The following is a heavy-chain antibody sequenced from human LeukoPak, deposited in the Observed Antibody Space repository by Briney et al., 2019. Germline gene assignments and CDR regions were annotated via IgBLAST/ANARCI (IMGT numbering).Heavy chain of an antibody. V-gene: IGHV4-34*01. CDR2: INHSGST. Sequence: SETLSLTCAVYGGSFSVYYWSWIRQPPGKGLEWIGEINHSGSTNYNPSLKSRVTISVDTSKNQFSLKLSSVTAADTAVYYCARGRRRDYWGQGTLVTVSS. CDR3: ARGRRRDY. J-gene: IGHJ4*02. CDR1: GGSFSVYY.